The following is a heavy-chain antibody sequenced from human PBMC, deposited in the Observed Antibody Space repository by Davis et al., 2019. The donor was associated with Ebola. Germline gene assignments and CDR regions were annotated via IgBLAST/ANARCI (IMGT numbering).Heavy chain of an antibody. Sequence: GGSLRLSCAASEFTFSSYSMNWVRQAPGKGLEWVSYISSSSSTIYYADSVKGRFTISRDNSKNTLYLQMNSLRAEDTAVYYCAKDRGEQQLVLYYYYGMDVWGQGTTVTVSS. CDR3: AKDRGEQQLVLYYYYGMDV. J-gene: IGHJ6*02. D-gene: IGHD6-13*01. V-gene: IGHV3-48*01. CDR1: EFTFSSYS. CDR2: ISSSSSTI.